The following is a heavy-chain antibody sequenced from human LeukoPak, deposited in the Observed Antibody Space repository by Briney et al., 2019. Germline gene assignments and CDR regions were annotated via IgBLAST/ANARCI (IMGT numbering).Heavy chain of an antibody. V-gene: IGHV4-31*03. CDR1: GGSISSGGYY. Sequence: PSETLSLTCTVSGGSISSGGYYWSWIRQHPGKGLEWIGYIYYSGSPYYNPSLKSRVTISVDTSKNQFSLKLSSVTAADTAVYYCARMTASGGNYDYWGQGTLVTVSS. CDR2: IYYSGSP. J-gene: IGHJ4*02. CDR3: ARMTASGGNYDY. D-gene: IGHD3-10*01.